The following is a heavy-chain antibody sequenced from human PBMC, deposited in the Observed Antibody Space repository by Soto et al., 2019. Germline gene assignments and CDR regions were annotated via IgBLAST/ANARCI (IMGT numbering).Heavy chain of an antibody. J-gene: IGHJ5*02. CDR1: GYSFTSYW. CDR3: ARGIGYCTNGVCYTRGRNWFDP. V-gene: IGHV5-51*01. CDR2: IYPGDSDT. D-gene: IGHD2-8*01. Sequence: GESLKIPCKGSGYSFTSYWIGWVRQMPGKGLEWMGIIYPGDSDTRYSPSFQGQVTISADKSISTAYLQWSSLKASDTAMYYCARGIGYCTNGVCYTRGRNWFDPWGQGTLVTVSS.